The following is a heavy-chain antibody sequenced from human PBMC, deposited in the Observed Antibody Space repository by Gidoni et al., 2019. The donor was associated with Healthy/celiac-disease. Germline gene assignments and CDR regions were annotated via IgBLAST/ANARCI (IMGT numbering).Heavy chain of an antibody. CDR1: GCTFGDYA. Sequence: EVQLVESGGGVVQAGRALRLAWTDSGCTFGDYAMSWFRRAPGKGLEWVGFIRSKAYGGTTEYAASVKGRFTISRDDSKSIAYLQMHRLKPEDTAVSYCTRESLGYCSSTSCYTSDYWGQGPLVTVSS. V-gene: IGHV3-49*03. D-gene: IGHD2-2*02. J-gene: IGHJ4*02. CDR2: IRSKAYGGTT. CDR3: TRESLGYCSSTSCYTSDY.